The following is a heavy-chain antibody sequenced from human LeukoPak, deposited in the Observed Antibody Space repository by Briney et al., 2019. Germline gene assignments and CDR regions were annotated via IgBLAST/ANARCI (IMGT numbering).Heavy chain of an antibody. J-gene: IGHJ6*02. CDR2: IYYSGST. V-gene: IGHV4-59*01. CDR1: GGSISSYY. Sequence: SETLSLTRTVSGGSISSYYWSWIRQPPGKGLEWIGYIYYSGSTNYNPSLKSRVTISVDTSKNQFSLKLSSVTAADTAVYYCARDNLVGDYDILTGYYTPSGFYGMDVWGQGTTVTVSS. D-gene: IGHD3-9*01. CDR3: ARDNLVGDYDILTGYYTPSGFYGMDV.